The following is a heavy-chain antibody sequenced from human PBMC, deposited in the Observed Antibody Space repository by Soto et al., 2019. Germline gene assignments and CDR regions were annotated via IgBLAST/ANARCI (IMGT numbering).Heavy chain of an antibody. CDR2: ISGSGGST. D-gene: IGHD1-7*01. CDR3: AKASDWNYRTYYYYGMDV. J-gene: IGHJ6*02. V-gene: IGHV3-23*01. CDR1: GFTFSSYA. Sequence: GGSLRLSCAASGFTFSSYAMSWVRQAPGKGLEWVSAISGSGGSTYYADSVKGRFTISRDNSKNTLYLQMNSLRAEDTAVYYWAKASDWNYRTYYYYGMDVWGQGTTVTVS.